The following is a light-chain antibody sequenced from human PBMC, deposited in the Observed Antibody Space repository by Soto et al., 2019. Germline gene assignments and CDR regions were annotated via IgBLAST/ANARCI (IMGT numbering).Light chain of an antibody. CDR2: ATS. J-gene: IGKJ5*01. V-gene: IGKV3D-20*01. CDR1: QSINSNY. CDR3: QQYGSSPT. Sequence: EIVLTQSPATLSLSPGERATLSCGASQSINSNYLAWYQQKPNLAPRLVIYATSRRAPGIPDMLAGSWSGKDFTLTISRLEPEDSAIYYCQQYGSSPTFGQGTRLEIK.